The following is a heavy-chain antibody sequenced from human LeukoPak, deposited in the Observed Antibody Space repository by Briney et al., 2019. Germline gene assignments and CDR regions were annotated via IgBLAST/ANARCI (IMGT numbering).Heavy chain of an antibody. V-gene: IGHV3-33*01. CDR1: GFTFSSYG. Sequence: GGSLRLSCAASGFTFSSYGMHWVRQGPGKGLEWVATIWFDGTQEYYAASVKGRFTISRDSSNSTLYLQMNSLRAEDTAVYYCTRDHYGDYNINDAFDIRGQGTLVTVSS. J-gene: IGHJ3*02. CDR3: TRDHYGDYNINDAFDI. D-gene: IGHD4-17*01. CDR2: IWFDGTQE.